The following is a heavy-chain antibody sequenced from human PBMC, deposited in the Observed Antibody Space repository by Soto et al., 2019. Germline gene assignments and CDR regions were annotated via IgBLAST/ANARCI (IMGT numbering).Heavy chain of an antibody. D-gene: IGHD3-10*01. V-gene: IGHV4-31*03. J-gene: IGHJ2*01. CDR3: ARGYGSGSYLSRWGWYFDL. Sequence: QVQLQESGPGLVKPSQTLSLTCTVSGSSISSGGYYWSWIRQHPGKGLEWIGYIYYSGSTYYNPSIKSRVTISVDTSKNQFSLKLSSVTAADTAVYYCARGYGSGSYLSRWGWYFDLWGRGTLVTVSS. CDR2: IYYSGST. CDR1: GSSISSGGYY.